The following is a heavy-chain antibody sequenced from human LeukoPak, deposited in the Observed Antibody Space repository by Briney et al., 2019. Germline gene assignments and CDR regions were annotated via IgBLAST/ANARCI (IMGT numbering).Heavy chain of an antibody. D-gene: IGHD3-10*01. CDR2: INLKSGGT. V-gene: IGHV1-2*02. J-gene: IGHJ5*02. CDR1: GYTVNNYF. CDR3: ARGYKYGWFDP. Sequence: ASVKVSFKASGYTVNNYFLHWVRKAPGQGLEWMGWINLKSGGTNYLQKFQGRVTITWDTSITTANMELNCLDTDNMGVYYCARGYKYGWFDPWGQGTLVIVSS.